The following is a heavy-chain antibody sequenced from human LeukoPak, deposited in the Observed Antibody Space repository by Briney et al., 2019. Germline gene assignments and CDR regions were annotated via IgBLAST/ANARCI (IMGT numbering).Heavy chain of an antibody. J-gene: IGHJ4*02. D-gene: IGHD3-22*01. V-gene: IGHV3-48*03. CDR2: ISSSGSTI. Sequence: GGSLRLSCAASGFTFSSYEMNWVRQAPGKGLEWVSYISSSGSTIYYADSVKGRSTISRDNVKNSLYLQMNSLRAEDTAVYYCARDDYDSSTPYYFDYWGQGILVTVSS. CDR3: ARDDYDSSTPYYFDY. CDR1: GFTFSSYE.